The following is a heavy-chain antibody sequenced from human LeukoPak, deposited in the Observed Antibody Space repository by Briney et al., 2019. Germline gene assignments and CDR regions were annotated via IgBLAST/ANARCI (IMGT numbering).Heavy chain of an antibody. CDR1: GFTFRSFA. V-gene: IGHV3-23*01. J-gene: IGHJ4*02. Sequence: QPGGSLKLSCAASGFTFRSFAMSWVRQAPGKGLEWVSAISDNGISTYFADSVKGRFTISRDNSKNTLYLQMNSLRAEDTAVYYCAKSGYSSSWDTPFDYWGQGTLVTVSS. CDR3: AKSGYSSSWDTPFDY. D-gene: IGHD6-13*01. CDR2: ISDNGIST.